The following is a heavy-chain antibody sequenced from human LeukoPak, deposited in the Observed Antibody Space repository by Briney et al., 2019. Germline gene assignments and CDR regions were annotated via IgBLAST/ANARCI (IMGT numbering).Heavy chain of an antibody. J-gene: IGHJ4*02. V-gene: IGHV3-33*06. CDR1: GFTFSSYG. CDR3: AKDRSTRFGEFDY. D-gene: IGHD3-10*01. Sequence: GRSLRLSCAASGFTFSSYGMHWVRQAPGKGLEWVAVIWNDGSNKYYADSVKGRFTISRDNSKNTLYLQMNSLRAEDTAVYYCAKDRSTRFGEFDYWGQGTLVTVSS. CDR2: IWNDGSNK.